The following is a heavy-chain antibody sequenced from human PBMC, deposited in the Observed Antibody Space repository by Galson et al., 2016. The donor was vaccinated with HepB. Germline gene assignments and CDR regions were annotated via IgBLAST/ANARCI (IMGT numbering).Heavy chain of an antibody. D-gene: IGHD3-16*01. CDR3: ARARSVGLGKWTWYFDL. J-gene: IGHJ2*01. V-gene: IGHV3-13*01. CDR1: EFTFSTGD. CDR2: IGLAGDT. Sequence: SLRLSCAASEFTFSTGDLHWVRQATGKGLEWVSAIGLAGDTYYLDSVRGRFTISRENVRNSLYLQMTSLRAGDTAVYYCARARSVGLGKWTWYFDLWGRGTLVTVSS.